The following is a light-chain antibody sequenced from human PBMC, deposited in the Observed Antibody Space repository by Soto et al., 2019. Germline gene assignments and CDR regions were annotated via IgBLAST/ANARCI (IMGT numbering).Light chain of an antibody. CDR1: QGISTA. J-gene: IGKJ4*01. Sequence: AIQLTQSPSSLSASVGDRVTITCRASQGISTALAWYQQKPGKAPKLLIYDAYSLESGVPSRFSGRGSGTDFTLTISSLQPEDFATYYCQQFNDNPLTFGGGSKVDIK. V-gene: IGKV1D-13*01. CDR3: QQFNDNPLT. CDR2: DAY.